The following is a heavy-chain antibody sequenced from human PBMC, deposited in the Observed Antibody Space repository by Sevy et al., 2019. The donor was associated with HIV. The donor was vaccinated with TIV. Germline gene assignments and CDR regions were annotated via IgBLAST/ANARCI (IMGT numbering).Heavy chain of an antibody. CDR3: GKVGMQFWSYFDF. V-gene: IGHV3-30*18. Sequence: GGSLRLSCGASGFDFREYAMHWVRQAPGKGLEWVAAVSSDGTNTYYVDSVKGRFTISRDSSQNTLCLHMNSLRVEDTAVYYCGKVGMQFWSYFDFWGQGTLVTVSS. J-gene: IGHJ4*02. CDR1: GFDFREYA. CDR2: VSSDGTNT. D-gene: IGHD2-21*01.